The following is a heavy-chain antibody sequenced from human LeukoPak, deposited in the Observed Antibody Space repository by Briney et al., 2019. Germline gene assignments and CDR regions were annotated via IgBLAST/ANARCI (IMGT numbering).Heavy chain of an antibody. CDR1: GYTFTRNA. CDR3: ARASGYCSGLRCYPHFDY. V-gene: IGHV7-4-1*02. Sequence: GSVKVSCKASGYTFTRNAMNWVRQVPGQGLEWMGWINTNAGNPTYAQDFTGRFVFSLDTSVSTAYLQISSLQAEDTAVYYCARASGYCSGLRCYPHFDYWGQGTLVTVSS. D-gene: IGHD2-15*01. CDR2: INTNAGNP. J-gene: IGHJ4*02.